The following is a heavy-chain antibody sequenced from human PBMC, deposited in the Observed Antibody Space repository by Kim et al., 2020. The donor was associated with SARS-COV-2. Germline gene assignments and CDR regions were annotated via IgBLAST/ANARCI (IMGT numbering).Heavy chain of an antibody. Sequence: SETLSLTCTVSGGSISSGGDYWSWIRQHPGKGWEWIGYIYDSGSTYYNPSLKSRVTITVDTSKNQFSLKLSSVTAADMAMYYCAREHLKNPVPLDYYYYYGMDVWGQGTTVTVSS. CDR1: GGSISSGGDY. J-gene: IGHJ6*02. V-gene: IGHV4-31*03. CDR3: AREHLKNPVPLDYYYYYGMDV. CDR2: IYDSGST.